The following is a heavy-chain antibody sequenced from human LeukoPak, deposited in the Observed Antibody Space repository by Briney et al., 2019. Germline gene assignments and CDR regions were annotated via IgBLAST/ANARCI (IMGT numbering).Heavy chain of an antibody. V-gene: IGHV3-43*02. J-gene: IGHJ4*02. CDR1: GFIFDNYA. CDR3: AKDIGTGWDLDY. CDR2: IRGDENTK. D-gene: IGHD1-26*01. Sequence: GGSLRLSCAASGFIFDNYAMHWVRQAPGKGPEWLSLIRGDENTKYYTDSVKGRFTISRGNSKSSLYLRMNSLRTEDTALYYCAKDIGTGWDLDYWGQGTLVTVSS.